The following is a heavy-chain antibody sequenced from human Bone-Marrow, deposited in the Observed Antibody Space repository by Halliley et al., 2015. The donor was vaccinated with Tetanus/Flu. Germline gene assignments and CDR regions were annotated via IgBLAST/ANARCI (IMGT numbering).Heavy chain of an antibody. CDR3: AKGVDV. J-gene: IGHJ6*02. Sequence: GKGVVWVSREKNDGRSKNYADSVKDRINIARGSAKNTLYLQMNRLIAADSAVYYCAKGVDVWGQGTEVTVSS. V-gene: IGHV3-74*01. CDR2: EKNDGRSK.